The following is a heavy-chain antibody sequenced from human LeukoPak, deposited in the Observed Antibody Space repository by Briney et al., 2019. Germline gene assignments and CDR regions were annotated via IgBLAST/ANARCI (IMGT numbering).Heavy chain of an antibody. CDR3: ARDFGGAAAAGKPNGHFDY. V-gene: IGHV1-2*02. J-gene: IGHJ4*02. CDR1: GYTFTGYY. D-gene: IGHD6-13*01. CDR2: INPNSGGT. Sequence: ASVKVSCKASGYTFTGYYMHWVRQAPGQGLEWMGWINPNSGGTNYAQKFQGGVTMTRDTSISTAYMELSRLRSDDTAVYYCARDFGGAAAAGKPNGHFDYWGQGTLVTVSS.